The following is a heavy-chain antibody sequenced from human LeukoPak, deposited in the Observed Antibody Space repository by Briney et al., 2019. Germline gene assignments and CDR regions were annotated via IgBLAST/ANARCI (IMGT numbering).Heavy chain of an antibody. J-gene: IGHJ6*02. CDR2: IYYSGST. CDR3: ARVYSYGRWRKSAYYYYGMDV. D-gene: IGHD5-18*01. Sequence: KPSETLSLTCTVSGGSISSYYWSWIRQPPGKGPEWIGYIYYSGSTNYNPSLKSRVTISVDTSKNQFSLKLSSVTAADTAVYYCARVYSYGRWRKSAYYYYGMDVWGQGTTVTVSS. V-gene: IGHV4-59*08. CDR1: GGSISSYY.